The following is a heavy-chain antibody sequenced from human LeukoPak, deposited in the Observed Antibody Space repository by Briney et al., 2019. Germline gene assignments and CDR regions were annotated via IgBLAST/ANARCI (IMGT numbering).Heavy chain of an antibody. V-gene: IGHV3-33*06. CDR2: IWYDGSNK. J-gene: IGHJ4*02. D-gene: IGHD3-22*01. Sequence: GGSLRLSCAASGFIFSTYGMHWVRQAPGKGLEWVTVIWYDGSNKYYADSVKGRFTVSRDNSKNTLYLQMNSLRAEDTAVYYCAKGMGAYYDISGPFDYWGQGTLVTVSS. CDR1: GFIFSTYG. CDR3: AKGMGAYYDISGPFDY.